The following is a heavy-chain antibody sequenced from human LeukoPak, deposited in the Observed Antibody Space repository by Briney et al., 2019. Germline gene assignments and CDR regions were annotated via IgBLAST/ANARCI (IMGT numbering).Heavy chain of an antibody. J-gene: IGHJ4*02. V-gene: IGHV4-59*01. Sequence: SGTLSLTCSVSGGAISTYYWNWIRQSPGQGLESIGHISYGTTDYNPSLKSRVTISADTSKNQISLTLTSVTADDTAVYYCARDKAHTYGYYFDPWGQGTQVLVSS. D-gene: IGHD5-18*01. CDR1: GGAISTYY. CDR2: ISYGTT. CDR3: ARDKAHTYGYYFDP.